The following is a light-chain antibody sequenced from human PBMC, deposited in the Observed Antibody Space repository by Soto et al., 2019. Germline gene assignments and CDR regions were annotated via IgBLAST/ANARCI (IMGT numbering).Light chain of an antibody. Sequence: DIQMTQSPSSLSASVGERVTISCQPSQHIHKHLNWCQHKPGEAPLLLIFDASNLATGVPSRFNGSGSGTHFTVAISSLQPGDFATYDCQQGYSTRDTCGQGTKVDIK. CDR3: QQGYSTRDT. J-gene: IGKJ2*01. CDR2: DAS. CDR1: QHIHKH. V-gene: IGKV1-39*01.